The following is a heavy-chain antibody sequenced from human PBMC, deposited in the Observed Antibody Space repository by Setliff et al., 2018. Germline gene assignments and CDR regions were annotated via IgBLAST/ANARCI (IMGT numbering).Heavy chain of an antibody. J-gene: IGHJ6*02. D-gene: IGHD1-1*01. V-gene: IGHV4-59*01. CDR2: IYIGGSA. CDR3: ARGANSRGYYYGIDV. CDR1: GGSISSYY. Sequence: SETLSLTCTVSGGSISSYYWSWIRQPPGKGLEWIGHIYIGGSANYNPSLKSRVTISVDTSKNQFSLKLSSVTAADTAVYYCARGANSRGYYYGIDVWGQGTTVTVSS.